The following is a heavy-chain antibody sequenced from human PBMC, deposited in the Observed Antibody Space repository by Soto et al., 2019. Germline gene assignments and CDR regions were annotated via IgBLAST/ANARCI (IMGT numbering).Heavy chain of an antibody. CDR1: GYTFSGFY. V-gene: IGHV1-2*02. J-gene: IGHJ4*02. CDR2: INANSGST. D-gene: IGHD6-19*01. CDR3: ASASVTGTAGLDF. Sequence: ASVKVSCKASGYTFSGFYMHWVRQAPVQGLEWMGWINANSGSTKSAEKFQGRVTMTRDTSISTAYMELSRLTSDDTAVYYCASASVTGTAGLDFWGQGTQVTVSS.